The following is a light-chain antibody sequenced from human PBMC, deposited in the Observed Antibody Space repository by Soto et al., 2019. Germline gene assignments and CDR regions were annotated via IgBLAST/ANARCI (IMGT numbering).Light chain of an antibody. CDR2: NNN. V-gene: IGLV1-47*01. CDR3: AAWDDSLSGVV. Sequence: QSVLTQPPSASGTPGQRVTISCSGSSSNIGSNYVYWYQQLPGTAPKLLIYNNNQRPSGVPDRFSGSKSGTSGSLAISGLRSEDEADYYCAAWDDSLSGVVFGGGTKLTVL. J-gene: IGLJ2*01. CDR1: SSNIGSNY.